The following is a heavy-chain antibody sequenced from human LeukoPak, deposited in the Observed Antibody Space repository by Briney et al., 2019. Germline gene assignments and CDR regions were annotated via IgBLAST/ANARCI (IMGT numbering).Heavy chain of an antibody. CDR3: ARLPGAVFDY. Sequence: GESLKISCKGSGYSFTSYWISWVRQMPGKGLEWMGIIYPSDSDTRYSPSFQGQVTISADKSISTAFLQWSSLKASDTAMYHCARLPGAVFDYWGQGTLVSVSS. CDR2: IYPSDSDT. D-gene: IGHD3-3*01. J-gene: IGHJ4*02. V-gene: IGHV5-51*01. CDR1: GYSFTSYW.